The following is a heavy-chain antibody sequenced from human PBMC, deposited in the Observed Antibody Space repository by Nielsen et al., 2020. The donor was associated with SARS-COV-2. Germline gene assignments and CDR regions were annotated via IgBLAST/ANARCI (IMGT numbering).Heavy chain of an antibody. CDR2: IDPSDSYV. CDR1: GYSFTSHW. D-gene: IGHD2-2*01. V-gene: IGHV5-10-1*01. CDR3: ARYASEYYYYYYMDV. Sequence: GGSLRLSCKGSGYSFTSHWITWVRQLPGKGLEWMGRIDPSDSYVDYSPSFQGHVAISADKSISTAYLQWSSLKASDTAMYYGARYASEYYYYYYMDVWGTGTTVTV. J-gene: IGHJ6*03.